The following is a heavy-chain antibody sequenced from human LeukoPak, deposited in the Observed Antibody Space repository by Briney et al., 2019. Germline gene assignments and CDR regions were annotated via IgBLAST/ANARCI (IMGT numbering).Heavy chain of an antibody. CDR2: IYSGGST. CDR1: GFSFDSYA. V-gene: IGHV3-53*01. J-gene: IGHJ6*03. Sequence: GGTLRLSCVASGFSFDSYAMGWVRQAPGKGLEWVSVIYSGGSTYYADSVKGRFTISRDNSKNTLYLQMNSLRAEDTAVYYCASGSGSYRTPYYYMDVWGTGTTVTVSS. D-gene: IGHD3-10*01. CDR3: ASGSGSYRTPYYYMDV.